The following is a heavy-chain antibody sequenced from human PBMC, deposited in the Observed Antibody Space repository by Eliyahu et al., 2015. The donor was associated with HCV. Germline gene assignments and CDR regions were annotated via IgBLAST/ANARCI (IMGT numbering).Heavy chain of an antibody. CDR1: GFXXXXYA. CDR3: AKNRGSDYSSCSDY. J-gene: IGHJ4*02. CDR2: ITGSGAFR. D-gene: IGHD3-22*01. V-gene: IGHV3-23*01. Sequence: EVQLFESGGGLVQPGGSLRLSCAASGFXXXXYAMXWVRQAPGKGLEWVSSITGSGAFRDYADSVKGRFTISRDNSKNTLFLQMNSLRAEDTAVYYCAKNRGSDYSSCSDYWGQGTLVTVSS.